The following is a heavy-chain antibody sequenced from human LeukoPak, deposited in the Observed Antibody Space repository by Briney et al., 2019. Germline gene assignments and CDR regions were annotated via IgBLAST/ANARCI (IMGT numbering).Heavy chain of an antibody. D-gene: IGHD6-19*01. CDR1: GYTFTSYY. V-gene: IGHV1-69*13. CDR2: IIPIFGTA. J-gene: IGHJ5*02. Sequence: ASVKVSCKASGYTFTSYYMHWVRQAPGQGLEWLGGIIPIFGTANYAQKFQGRVTITADESTSTAYMELSSLRSEDTAVYYCAGGIAVAGTWFDPWGQGTLVTVSS. CDR3: AGGIAVAGTWFDP.